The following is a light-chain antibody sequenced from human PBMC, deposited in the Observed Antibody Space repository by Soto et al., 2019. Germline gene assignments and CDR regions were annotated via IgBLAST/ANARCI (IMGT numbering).Light chain of an antibody. V-gene: IGLV1-44*01. CDR3: AAWDDSLNGYV. Sequence: QSVLTQPPSASGTPGQRVTISCSGSSSNIGSNTVNWYQQLPGTAPTLLIYSNNQRPSGVPDRFSGSKSAPSASLAISGRQSEDEADYYCAAWDDSLNGYVFGTGTKVTVL. CDR2: SNN. CDR1: SSNIGSNT. J-gene: IGLJ1*01.